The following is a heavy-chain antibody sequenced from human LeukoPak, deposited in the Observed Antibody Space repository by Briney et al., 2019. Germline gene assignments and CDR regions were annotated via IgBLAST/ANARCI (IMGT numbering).Heavy chain of an antibody. Sequence: PSETLSLTCTVSGGSISTYYWNWIRQPPWKGLEWIGYIHYTGSTNFNPSLKSRVTISVDTSKNQFSLKLTSVTATDTAVYYCARGKPDAYNSDYFDYWGQGTLVTVSP. D-gene: IGHD5-24*01. V-gene: IGHV4-59*01. CDR2: IHYTGST. CDR1: GGSISTYY. J-gene: IGHJ4*02. CDR3: ARGKPDAYNSDYFDY.